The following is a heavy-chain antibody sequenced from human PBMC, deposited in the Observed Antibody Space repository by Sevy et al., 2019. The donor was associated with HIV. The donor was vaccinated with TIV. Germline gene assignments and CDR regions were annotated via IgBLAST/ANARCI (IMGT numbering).Heavy chain of an antibody. CDR3: ARGRSVAVGGHPRSRI. J-gene: IGHJ4*02. CDR1: GFTFSSYT. D-gene: IGHD2-15*01. Sequence: GGSLRLSCAASGFTFSSYTVSWVRQAPGKGLEWVSGINTSGGSTYYADSVKGRFTISRDNSKNTLYLQMNSLRAEDTAVYYCARGRSVAVGGHPRSRIWGQGTLVTVSS. V-gene: IGHV3-23*01. CDR2: INTSGGST.